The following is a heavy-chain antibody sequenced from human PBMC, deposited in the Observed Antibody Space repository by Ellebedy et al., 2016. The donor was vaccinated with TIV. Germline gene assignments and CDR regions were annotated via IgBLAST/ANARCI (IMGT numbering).Heavy chain of an antibody. D-gene: IGHD3-3*02. V-gene: IGHV3-23*01. CDR3: ARSPQHFYYFDY. J-gene: IGHJ4*02. CDR1: GFTFSSYA. Sequence: GGSLRLSCAASGFTFSSYAMSWVRQAPGKGLEWVSAISGSGGSTYYADSVKGRFTIYRDNSKNTLYVQMNSLRAEDTAVYYCARSPQHFYYFDYWGQGTLVTVSS. CDR2: ISGSGGST.